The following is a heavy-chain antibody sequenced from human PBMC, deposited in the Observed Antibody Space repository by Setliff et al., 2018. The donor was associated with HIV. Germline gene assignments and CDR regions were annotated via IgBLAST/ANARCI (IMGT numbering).Heavy chain of an antibody. V-gene: IGHV1-69*04. Sequence: SVHVSCMASGCTFSNYVISWVRQAPGQGLEWMGNILPIFNKVHYAQKFRGRVTLTADTSTSTAYMELRSRRSDDTAVYYCARGVNSGSYSSYRMDVWGQGTTVTVSS. CDR3: ARGVNSGSYSSYRMDV. CDR2: ILPIFNKV. CDR1: GCTFSNYV. J-gene: IGHJ6*02. D-gene: IGHD1-26*01.